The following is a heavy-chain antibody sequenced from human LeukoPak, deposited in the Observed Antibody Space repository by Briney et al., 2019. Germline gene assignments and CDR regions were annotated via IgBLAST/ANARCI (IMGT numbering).Heavy chain of an antibody. CDR3: GRDNYGSIDF. V-gene: IGHV3-74*01. CDR1: GFTFPTYW. D-gene: IGHD3-10*01. CDR2: MNHDGTIT. Sequence: PGGSLRLSCSASGFTFPTYWMIWVRQVPGEGLVYVSHMNHDGTITNYAYSVKGRFTMSRDNARNTVFLQMDSLRAEDTAVYYCGRDNYGSIDFWGQGVLVTVSS. J-gene: IGHJ4*02.